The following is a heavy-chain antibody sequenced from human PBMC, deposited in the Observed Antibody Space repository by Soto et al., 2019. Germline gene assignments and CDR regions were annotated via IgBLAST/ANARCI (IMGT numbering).Heavy chain of an antibody. CDR3: AKARSGIPTRALDS. Sequence: EVQLLESGGGLVQPGGSLRLSCSASGFTFGSYAMNWVRQAPGRGLEWVSLISGVGGSTYYADSVRGRFTISRDNSKNTLYLQMSSLRVDDTALYYCAKARSGIPTRALDSWGQGTLVTVSS. D-gene: IGHD3-10*01. V-gene: IGHV3-23*01. CDR1: GFTFGSYA. CDR2: ISGVGGST. J-gene: IGHJ4*02.